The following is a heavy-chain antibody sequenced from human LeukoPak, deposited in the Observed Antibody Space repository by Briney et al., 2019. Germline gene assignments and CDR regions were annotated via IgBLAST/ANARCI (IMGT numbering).Heavy chain of an antibody. D-gene: IGHD4-17*01. CDR3: ANSAIYGDLRSLDY. CDR1: GFTFSSYS. CDR2: ISSSTSYI. J-gene: IGHJ4*02. Sequence: NPGGSLRLSCAASGFTFSSYSMNWVRQAPGKGLEWVSFISSSTSYISYADSVKGRFTISRDNAKSSLWLQMNSLRAGDTAVYYCANSAIYGDLRSLDYWGQGTLVTVSS. V-gene: IGHV3-21*04.